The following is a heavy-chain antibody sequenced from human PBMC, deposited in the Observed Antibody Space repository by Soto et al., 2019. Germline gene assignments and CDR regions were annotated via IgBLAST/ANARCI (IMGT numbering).Heavy chain of an antibody. CDR2: INTYSGNT. D-gene: IGHD3-10*01. CDR3: ARGVGSGTYYNQYNWFDP. J-gene: IGHJ5*02. V-gene: IGHV1-18*01. Sequence: QVQLVQSGAEVKKPGASVKVSCKASGYTFTNYGISWVRQAPGQGLEWMGWINTYSGNTNHAQKLQGRVTMTTDTSTSTDYMELRSLRSDDTAVYYCARGVGSGTYYNQYNWFDPWGQGTLVTVSS. CDR1: GYTFTNYG.